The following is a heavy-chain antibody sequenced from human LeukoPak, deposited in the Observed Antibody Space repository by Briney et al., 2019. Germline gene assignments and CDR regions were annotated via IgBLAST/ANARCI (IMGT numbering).Heavy chain of an antibody. CDR1: GGSISSYY. V-gene: IGHV4-4*07. J-gene: IGHJ6*03. Sequence: KPSETLSLTCTVSGGSISSYYWSWIRQPAGKGLEWIGRIYTSGSTNYNPSLKSRVTMSVDTSKNQFSLKLSSVTAADTTVYYCARGRYGIFGVVTDYYYYMDVWGKGTTVTVSS. CDR3: ARGRYGIFGVVTDYYYYMDV. CDR2: IYTSGST. D-gene: IGHD3-3*01.